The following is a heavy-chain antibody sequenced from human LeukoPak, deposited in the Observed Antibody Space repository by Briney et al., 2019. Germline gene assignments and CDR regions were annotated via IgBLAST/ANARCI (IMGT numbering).Heavy chain of an antibody. CDR1: GFTFGDYA. CDR3: TRDDRKGLWFGESHFDY. Sequence: GRSLRLSCTASGFTFGDYAMNWVRQAPGKGLEWVGFIRGKANGGTTEYAASVKGRFTISRDDSKSIAYLQMNSLKTEDTAVYYCTRDDRKGLWFGESHFDYWGQGTLVTVSS. CDR2: IRGKANGGTT. J-gene: IGHJ4*02. V-gene: IGHV3-49*04. D-gene: IGHD3-10*01.